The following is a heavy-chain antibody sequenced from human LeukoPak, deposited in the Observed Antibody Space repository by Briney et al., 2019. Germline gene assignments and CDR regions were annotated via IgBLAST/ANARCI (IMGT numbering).Heavy chain of an antibody. CDR1: GFTFSSYA. CDR3: ARDSLTLSLNGMDV. V-gene: IGHV3-64*01. CDR2: ISSNGGST. D-gene: IGHD1-14*01. J-gene: IGHJ6*02. Sequence: GGSLRLSCAASGFTFSSYAMHWVRQAPGKGPEYVSAISSNGGSTYYANSVKGRFTISRDNSKNTLYLQMGSLRAEDMAVYYCARDSLTLSLNGMDVWGQGTTVTVSS.